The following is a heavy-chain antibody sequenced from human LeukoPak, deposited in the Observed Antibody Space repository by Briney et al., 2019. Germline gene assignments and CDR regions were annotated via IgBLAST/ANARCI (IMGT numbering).Heavy chain of an antibody. CDR2: IIPIFGIA. J-gene: IGHJ4*02. V-gene: IGHV1-69*13. CDR3: ARDRGYYDSSGYPYYFDY. CDR1: GGTFSSYA. D-gene: IGHD3-22*01. Sequence: SVKVSCKASGGTFSSYAISWVRQAPGQGLEWMGGIIPIFGIANYAQKFQGRVTITADESTSTAYMELSSLRSEDTAVYYCARDRGYYDSSGYPYYFDYWGQGTLVTVSS.